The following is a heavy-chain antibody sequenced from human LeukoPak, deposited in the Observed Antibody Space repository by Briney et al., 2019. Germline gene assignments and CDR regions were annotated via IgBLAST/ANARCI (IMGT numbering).Heavy chain of an antibody. V-gene: IGHV3-7*01. J-gene: IGHJ5*02. CDR1: GFTFNNYW. D-gene: IGHD3-10*01. Sequence: GGSLRLSCAASGFTFNNYWMSWVRQAPGKGLEWVANMNQDGSEKHYVDSVKGRFTISRDNAKDSLYLQMNSLRADDAAVYYCARVMIRGVIMTDLWGQGTLVTVSS. CDR3: ARVMIRGVIMTDL. CDR2: MNQDGSEK.